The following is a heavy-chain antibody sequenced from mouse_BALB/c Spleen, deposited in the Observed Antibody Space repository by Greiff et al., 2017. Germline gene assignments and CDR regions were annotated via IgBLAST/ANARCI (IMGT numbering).Heavy chain of an antibody. CDR3: SYYGHYYAMDY. D-gene: IGHD2-10*01. CDR2: ISYDGSN. CDR1: GYSITSGYY. V-gene: IGHV3-6*02. J-gene: IGHJ4*01. Sequence: EVKLQESGPGLVKPSQSLSLTCSVTGYSITSGYYWNWIRQFPGNKLEWMGYISYDGSNNYNPSLKNRISITRDTSKNQFFLKLNSVTTEDTATYYCSYYGHYYAMDYWGQGTSVTVSS.